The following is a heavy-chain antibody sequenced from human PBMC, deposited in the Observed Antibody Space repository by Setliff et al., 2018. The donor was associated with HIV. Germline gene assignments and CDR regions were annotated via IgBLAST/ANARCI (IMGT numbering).Heavy chain of an antibody. CDR3: ARRFLDYSRTWEDPSYKARLDY. V-gene: IGHV5-51*01. J-gene: IGHJ4*02. D-gene: IGHD1-26*01. CDR1: GYSFTNFW. Sequence: GESLKISCEASGYSFTNFWIGWVRQMPGKGLELIGFIHPRDSDIRWSPSFQGQVTSSVDKSNNTAYLQWSRLKASDTAMYFCARRFLDYSRTWEDPSYKARLDYWGQGTLVTVSS. CDR2: IHPRDSDI.